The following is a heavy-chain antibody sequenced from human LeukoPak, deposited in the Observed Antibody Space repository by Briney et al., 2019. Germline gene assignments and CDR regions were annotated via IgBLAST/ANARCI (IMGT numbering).Heavy chain of an antibody. D-gene: IGHD2-2*02. CDR3: ATSCSSTSCYTGYYYYYGMDV. V-gene: IGHV3-66*01. CDR1: GFTVSSNY. J-gene: IGHJ6*02. Sequence: GGSLRLSCAASGFTVSSNYMSWVRQAPGKGLEWVSVIYSGGSTYYADSMKGRFTISRDNSKNTLYLQMNSLRAEDTAVYYCATSCSSTSCYTGYYYYYGMDVWGQGTTVTVSS. CDR2: IYSGGST.